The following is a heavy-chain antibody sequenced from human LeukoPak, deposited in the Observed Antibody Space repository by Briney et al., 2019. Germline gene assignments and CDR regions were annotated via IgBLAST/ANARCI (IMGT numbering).Heavy chain of an antibody. CDR3: ARDLGCSGGSCYPLQSNFDY. J-gene: IGHJ4*02. D-gene: IGHD2-15*01. V-gene: IGHV1-18*04. CDR2: IRAYNGNT. Sequence: GASVKPSCKPSDPPVTSYGISLGRQAPGQGLEWWGGIRAYNGNTNYAHKLQGRVTMTTATYTSTAYMELRSLRSDDTAVYYCARDLGCSGGSCYPLQSNFDYWGQGALVTVSS. CDR1: DPPVTSYG.